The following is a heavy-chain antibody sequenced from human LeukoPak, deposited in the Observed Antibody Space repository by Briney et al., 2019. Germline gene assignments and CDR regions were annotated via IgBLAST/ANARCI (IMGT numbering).Heavy chain of an antibody. Sequence: SVKVSCKASGYTFTNYGISWVRQAPGQGREWMGRIIPIFGTANYAQKFQGRVTITTDESTSTAYMELSSLRSEDTAVYYRARGSHYYDSSGYFMHAFDIWGQGTMVTVSS. CDR2: IIPIFGTA. J-gene: IGHJ3*02. D-gene: IGHD3-22*01. CDR1: GYTFTNYG. V-gene: IGHV1-69*05. CDR3: ARGSHYYDSSGYFMHAFDI.